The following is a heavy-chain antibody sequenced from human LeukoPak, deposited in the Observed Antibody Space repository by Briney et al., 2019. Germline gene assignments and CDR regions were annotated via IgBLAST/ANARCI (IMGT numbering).Heavy chain of an antibody. J-gene: IGHJ6*02. CDR2: IIPIRGIA. CDR1: GGTFSSYA. Sequence: ASVKVSCKASGGTFSSYAISWVRQAPGQGLEWMGRIIPIRGIANYAQKFQGRVTITADKSTSTAYMELSSLRSEDTAVYYCARDRSVAGIRVPPPGSYGMDVWGQGTTVTVSS. V-gene: IGHV1-69*04. D-gene: IGHD6-19*01. CDR3: ARDRSVAGIRVPPPGSYGMDV.